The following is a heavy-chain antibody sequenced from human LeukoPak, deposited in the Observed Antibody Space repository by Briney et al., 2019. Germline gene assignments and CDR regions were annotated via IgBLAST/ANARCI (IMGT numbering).Heavy chain of an antibody. CDR2: IYWDDDK. V-gene: IGHV2-5*02. Sequence: TLSLTCTVSGGSISSSSYYWGWIRQPPGKGLEWLALIYWDDDKRYSPSLKSRLTITKDTSKNQVVLTMTNMDPVDTATYYCAHSMDSSSWYDYWGQGTLVTVSS. D-gene: IGHD6-13*01. CDR3: AHSMDSSSWYDY. CDR1: GGSISSSSYY. J-gene: IGHJ4*02.